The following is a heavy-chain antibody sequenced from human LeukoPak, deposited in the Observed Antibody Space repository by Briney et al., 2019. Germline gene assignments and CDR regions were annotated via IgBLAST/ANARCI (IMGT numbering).Heavy chain of an antibody. Sequence: GGSLRLSCAASGFNFINYWMSWVRQAPGKGLEWVANVKEDGTTKQYVDSVKGRFTISKDNAKNSLYLQMDSLRAEDTAVYYCVSQEVVPHWGQGTLVSVSS. CDR1: GFNFINYW. CDR2: VKEDGTTK. V-gene: IGHV3-7*01. CDR3: VSQEVVPH. D-gene: IGHD2-15*01. J-gene: IGHJ4*02.